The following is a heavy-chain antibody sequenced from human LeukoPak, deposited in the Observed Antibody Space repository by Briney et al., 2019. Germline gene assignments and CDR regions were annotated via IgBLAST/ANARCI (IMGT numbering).Heavy chain of an antibody. CDR1: GFTFSSYD. J-gene: IGHJ6*02. Sequence: PGGSLRLSCAAFGFTFSSYDMHWVRQTIGKGLEWVSSIGIAGDTYYPGSVKGRFTISRENAMNSLYLQMNSLRAGDTAVYYCARAPPYSSASWGYYGMDVWGQGTTVTVSS. CDR3: ARAPPYSSASWGYYGMDV. D-gene: IGHD6-6*01. V-gene: IGHV3-13*01. CDR2: IGIAGDT.